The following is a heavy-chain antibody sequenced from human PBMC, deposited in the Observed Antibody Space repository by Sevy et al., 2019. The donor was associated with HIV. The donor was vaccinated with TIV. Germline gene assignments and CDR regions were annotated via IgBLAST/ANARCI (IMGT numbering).Heavy chain of an antibody. CDR2: IRYDGSNK. CDR1: GFTFSNYG. V-gene: IGHV3-33*01. CDR3: ARGALRYCSSSSCYEGDYYYYGMDV. D-gene: IGHD2-2*01. Sequence: GGSLRLSCTASGFTFSNYGIHWVRQAPGKGLEWVAVIRYDGSNKYYQDSVKGRFTISRDKSKNTLYLQINSLRVEDTAVYYCARGALRYCSSSSCYEGDYYYYGMDVWGQGTTVTVSS. J-gene: IGHJ6*02.